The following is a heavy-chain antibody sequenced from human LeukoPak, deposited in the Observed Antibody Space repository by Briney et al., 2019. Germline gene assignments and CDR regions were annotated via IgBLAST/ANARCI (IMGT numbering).Heavy chain of an antibody. CDR3: ARYSSSWVYYYYMDV. Sequence: SETLSLTCTVSGGSISSYYWSWIRRPAGKGLEWIGRIYTSGSTNYNPSLKSRVTMSVDTSKNQFSLKLSSVPAADTAVYYCARYSSSWVYYYYMDVWGKGTTVTVSS. CDR1: GGSISSYY. V-gene: IGHV4-4*07. J-gene: IGHJ6*03. D-gene: IGHD6-13*01. CDR2: IYTSGST.